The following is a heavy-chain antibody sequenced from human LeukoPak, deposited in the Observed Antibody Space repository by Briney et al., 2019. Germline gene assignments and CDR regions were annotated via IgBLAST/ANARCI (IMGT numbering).Heavy chain of an antibody. CDR1: GFTFSSYW. D-gene: IGHD3-16*01. CDR3: VRTSNYGFDY. J-gene: IGHJ4*02. V-gene: IGHV3-74*01. CDR2: IHSDGSST. Sequence: PGGSLRLSCAASGFTFSSYWMHWVRQAPGKGLVWVSRIHSDGSSTDYADSLKGRFTISRDNAKNTLYLQINSLRAEDTALYYCVRTSNYGFDYWGQGTLVTVSS.